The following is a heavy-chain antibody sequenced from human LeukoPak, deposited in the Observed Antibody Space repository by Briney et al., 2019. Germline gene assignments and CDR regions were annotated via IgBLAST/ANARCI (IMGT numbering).Heavy chain of an antibody. CDR2: IYTSGST. J-gene: IGHJ3*02. Sequence: PSQTLSLTCTVSGGSISSGSYYWSWIRQPAGEGLEWLGRIYTSGSTTYNPSLKSRVTISVDTSKNQFSLKLSSVAAADTAVYDCARDSRITMIVVPFDIWGQGTMVTVSS. CDR3: ARDSRITMIVVPFDI. CDR1: GGSISSGSYY. V-gene: IGHV4-61*02. D-gene: IGHD3-22*01.